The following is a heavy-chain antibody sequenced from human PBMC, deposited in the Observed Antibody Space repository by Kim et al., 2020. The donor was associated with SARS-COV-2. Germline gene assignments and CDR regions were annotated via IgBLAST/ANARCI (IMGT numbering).Heavy chain of an antibody. V-gene: IGHV1-46*01. CDR3: ARDTVQSGYYTRGYYYYGMDV. D-gene: IGHD3-3*01. CDR1: GYTFTSYY. Sequence: ASVKVSCKASGYTFTSYYMHWVRQAPGQGLEWMGIINPSGGSTSYAQKFQGRVTMTRDTSTSTVYMELSSLRSEDTAVYYCARDTVQSGYYTRGYYYYGMDVWGQGTTVTVSS. J-gene: IGHJ6*02. CDR2: INPSGGST.